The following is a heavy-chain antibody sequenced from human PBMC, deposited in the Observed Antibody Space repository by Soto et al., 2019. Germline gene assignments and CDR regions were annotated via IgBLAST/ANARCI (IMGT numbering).Heavy chain of an antibody. CDR2: IYYSGST. CDR3: ARDRTAGGHGDFXY. V-gene: IGHV4-59*01. D-gene: IGHD1-1*01. CDR1: GGSISSYY. J-gene: IGHJ4*02. Sequence: SETLSLTCTVSGGSISSYYWSWIRQPPGKGLEWIGYIYYSGSTNYNPSLKSRVTISVDTSKNQFSLKLSSVTAADTAVYYCARDRTAGGHGDFXYWGQGTLVTVSS.